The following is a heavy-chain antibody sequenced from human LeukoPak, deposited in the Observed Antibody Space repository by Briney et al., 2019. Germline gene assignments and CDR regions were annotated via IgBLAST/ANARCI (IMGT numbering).Heavy chain of an antibody. CDR1: GFTFSSYA. Sequence: PGGSLRLSCAASGFTFSSYAMSWVRQAPGKGLEWVSAISGSGGSTYYADSVKGRFTISRDNSKNTLHLQMNSLRAEDTAVYYCAKVLLWFGELPYYFDYWGQGTLVTVSS. CDR3: AKVLLWFGELPYYFDY. J-gene: IGHJ4*02. V-gene: IGHV3-23*01. D-gene: IGHD3-10*01. CDR2: ISGSGGST.